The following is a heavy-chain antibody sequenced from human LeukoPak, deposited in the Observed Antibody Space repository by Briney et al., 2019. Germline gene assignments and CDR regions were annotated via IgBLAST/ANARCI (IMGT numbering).Heavy chain of an antibody. CDR3: ARVGYSYGLDYFDD. J-gene: IGHJ4*02. D-gene: IGHD5-18*01. CDR1: GFTFSDYY. CDR2: ISSSSGYR. Sequence: PGGPLRLSCAASGFTFSDYYMSWIRQAPGKGLEWVSYISSSSGYRNYADSVKGRFTISRDNAKNSLYLKMNSLRAEDTAVYYCARVGYSYGLDYFDDWGQGKLVSVSS. V-gene: IGHV3-11*06.